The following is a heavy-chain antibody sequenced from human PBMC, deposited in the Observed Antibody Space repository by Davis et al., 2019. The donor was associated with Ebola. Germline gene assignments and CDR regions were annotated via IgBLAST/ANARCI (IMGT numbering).Heavy chain of an antibody. CDR2: VSRDGNKQ. V-gene: IGHV3-30*18. CDR3: VKERSDTYDFDY. D-gene: IGHD2-15*01. J-gene: IGHJ4*02. CDR1: GFTFSTYG. Sequence: GESLKISCAASGFTFSTYGMHWVRQAPGKGLEWVAIVSRDGNKQFYGDSVKGRFTISRYNSKNTLHLQLNSLRVEDTAVYYCVKERSDTYDFDYWGQGTLVTVSS.